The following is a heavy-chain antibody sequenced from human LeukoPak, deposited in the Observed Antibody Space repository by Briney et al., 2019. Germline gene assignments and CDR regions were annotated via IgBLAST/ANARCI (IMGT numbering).Heavy chain of an antibody. CDR2: IDPSGGST. Sequence: ASVKVSCKASGYTFTNYYMHWVRQAPGRGLEWMGIIDPSGGSTTYAQNFQGRVTMTRDTSTRTVYMNLTSLRSEDTAVYYCARSEFSRAIYFDPWGQGTLVTVSS. CDR1: GYTFTNYY. CDR3: ARSEFSRAIYFDP. J-gene: IGHJ5*02. D-gene: IGHD6-6*01. V-gene: IGHV1-46*01.